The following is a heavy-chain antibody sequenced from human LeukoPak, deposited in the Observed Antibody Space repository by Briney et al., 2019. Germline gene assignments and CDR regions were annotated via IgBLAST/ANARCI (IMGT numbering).Heavy chain of an antibody. V-gene: IGHV4-38-2*02. D-gene: IGHD6-13*01. CDR2: IYHSGST. CDR1: GYSLSGGYY. J-gene: IGHJ4*02. Sequence: SETLSLTCAVSGYSLSGGYYWGWIRQPPGKGLEWIGSIYHSGSTYYNPSLKSRVTISVDTSKNQFSLKLSSVTAADTAVYYCAREGYYSSSWPASDYWGQGTLVTVSS. CDR3: AREGYYSSSWPASDY.